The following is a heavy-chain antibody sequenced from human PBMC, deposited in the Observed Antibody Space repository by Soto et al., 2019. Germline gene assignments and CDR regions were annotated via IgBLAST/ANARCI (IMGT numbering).Heavy chain of an antibody. CDR2: INHSGST. CDR3: ARGRRMVTVHYYYYGMDV. CDR1: SGSINISNF. Sequence: PSETLSLTCAVSSGSINISNFWSWVRQPPGKRLEWIGDINHSGSTNYNPSLKSRVTISVDKSKNQFSLKLSSVTAADTAVYYCARGRRMVTVHYYYYGMDVWGQGTTVTVSS. D-gene: IGHD5-18*01. V-gene: IGHV4-4*02. J-gene: IGHJ6*02.